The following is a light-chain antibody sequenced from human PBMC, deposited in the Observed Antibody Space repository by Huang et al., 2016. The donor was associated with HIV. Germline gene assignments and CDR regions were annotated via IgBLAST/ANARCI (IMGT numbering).Light chain of an antibody. Sequence: DIQMTQSPSTLSASVGDRVTITCRASLSIRSWLAWYQQKPGKAPKLLIYKASSLESGVPSRFSRSGSWTEFTLTISSLQPDDFATYYCQQYTTYFPTFGQGTKLEIK. J-gene: IGKJ2*01. V-gene: IGKV1-5*03. CDR2: KAS. CDR3: QQYTTYFPT. CDR1: LSIRSW.